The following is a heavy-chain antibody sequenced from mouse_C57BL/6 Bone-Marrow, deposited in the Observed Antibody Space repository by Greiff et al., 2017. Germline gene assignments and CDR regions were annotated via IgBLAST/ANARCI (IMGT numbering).Heavy chain of an antibody. D-gene: IGHD1-1*01. Sequence: EVQLVESGGGLVKPGGSLKLSCAASGFTFSDYGMHWVRQAPEKGLEWVAYISSGSSTIYYADTVKGRFTISRDNAKNTLFLQMTSLRSEDTAMYYCARNLLLRYYAMDYWGQGTSVTVSS. CDR2: ISSGSSTI. J-gene: IGHJ4*01. V-gene: IGHV5-17*01. CDR3: ARNLLLRYYAMDY. CDR1: GFTFSDYG.